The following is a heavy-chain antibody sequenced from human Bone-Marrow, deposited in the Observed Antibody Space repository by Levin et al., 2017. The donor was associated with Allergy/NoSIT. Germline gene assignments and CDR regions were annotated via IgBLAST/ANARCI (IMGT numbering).Heavy chain of an antibody. D-gene: IGHD6-13*01. CDR3: ARDLGYSTTRWQKYFDS. V-gene: IGHV3-74*03. Sequence: QPGGSLRLSCAASGFIFTNYYMFWVRQGPGKGLMWVARISHDGRNTKYADSVKGRFTISRDNAKNTLYLQMNSLRVEDTAVYYCARDLGYSTTRWQKYFDSWGQGSLVTVSS. CDR2: ISHDGRNT. J-gene: IGHJ4*02. CDR1: GFIFTNYY.